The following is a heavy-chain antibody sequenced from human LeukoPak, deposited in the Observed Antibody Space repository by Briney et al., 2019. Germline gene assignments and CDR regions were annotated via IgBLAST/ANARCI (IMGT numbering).Heavy chain of an antibody. J-gene: IGHJ4*02. D-gene: IGHD6-19*01. CDR2: INHSGST. CDR3: ARGRYSSGWYRRGWPVDY. V-gene: IGHV4-34*01. CDR1: GGSFSGYY. Sequence: SETLSLTCAVYGGSFSGYYWSWIRQPPGKGLEWIGEINHSGSTNYNPSLKSRVTISVDTSKNQFSLKLSFVTAADTAVYYCARGRYSSGWYRRGWPVDYWGQGTLVTVSS.